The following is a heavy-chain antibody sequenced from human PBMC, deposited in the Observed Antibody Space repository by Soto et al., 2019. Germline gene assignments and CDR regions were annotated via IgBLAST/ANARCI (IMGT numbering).Heavy chain of an antibody. CDR3: ARPSNYYDSSGLDY. CDR1: GYTFTSYG. D-gene: IGHD3-22*01. CDR2: ISAYNGNT. Sequence: ASVKVSCKASGYTFTSYGISWVRQAPGQGLEWMGWISAYNGNTNYAQKLQGRVTMTTDTSTSTAYMELRSLRSDDTAVYYCARPSNYYDSSGLDYWGQGTLVTVSS. V-gene: IGHV1-18*01. J-gene: IGHJ4*02.